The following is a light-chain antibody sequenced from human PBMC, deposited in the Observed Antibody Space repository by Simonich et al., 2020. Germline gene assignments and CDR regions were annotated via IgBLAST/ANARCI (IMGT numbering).Light chain of an antibody. CDR1: SGDVGSYNL. CDR2: EGS. J-gene: IGLJ2*01. Sequence: QSALTQPASVSGSPGQSITISCTGTSGDVGSYNLVSWYQQHPGKAPKPMIYEGSKRPSGVSNSFSGSKSCNTASLTISGLQAEDEADYYCCSYAGSSTVVFGGGTKLTVL. CDR3: CSYAGSSTVV. V-gene: IGLV2-23*01.